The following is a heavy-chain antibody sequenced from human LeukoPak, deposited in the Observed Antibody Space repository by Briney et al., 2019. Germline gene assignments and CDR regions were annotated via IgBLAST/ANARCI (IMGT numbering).Heavy chain of an antibody. J-gene: IGHJ4*02. CDR2: IYYTGKT. D-gene: IGHD3-10*01. V-gene: IGHV4-61*03. CDR3: ARSQNYYGSGDY. Sequence: SETLSLTCTVSGDSVSNGSYYWSWLRQPPGKALEWIGYIYYTGKTYYNPSLEGRVTILVDTSRNHFSVKLSSVTAADTAVYYCARSQNYYGSGDYWSQGTLVTVSS. CDR1: GDSVSNGSYY.